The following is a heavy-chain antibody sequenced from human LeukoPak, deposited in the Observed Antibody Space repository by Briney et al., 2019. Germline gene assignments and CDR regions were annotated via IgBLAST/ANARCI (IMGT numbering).Heavy chain of an antibody. D-gene: IGHD3-9*01. CDR1: GGSISSSSYY. CDR2: IYYSGNT. V-gene: IGHV4-39*07. CDR3: ARDLGYFDWFDAFDI. Sequence: PSETLSLTCTVSGGSISSSSYYWGWIRQPPGKGLEWIGNIYYSGNTYYNPSLKGRVAISVDKSKNQFSLKLSSVTAADTAVYYCARDLGYFDWFDAFDIWGQGTMVTVSS. J-gene: IGHJ3*02.